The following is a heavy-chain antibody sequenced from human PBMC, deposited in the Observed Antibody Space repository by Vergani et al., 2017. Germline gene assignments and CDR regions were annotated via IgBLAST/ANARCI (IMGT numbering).Heavy chain of an antibody. V-gene: IGHV4-31*03. CDR1: GAYVGSGGYY. J-gene: IGHJ1*01. D-gene: IGHD6-19*01. CDR2: IYYSGTT. Sequence: QVQLQESGPGLVKASQTLSLTCSVSGAYVGSGGYYWTWVRQRPGMGLDWIGYIYYSGTTYYNPSLESRLTISLDTSENHLSLKLTSVTDADTAVYYCTRHGRSGWAGYFQHWGQGTLVTASS. CDR3: TRHGRSGWAGYFQH.